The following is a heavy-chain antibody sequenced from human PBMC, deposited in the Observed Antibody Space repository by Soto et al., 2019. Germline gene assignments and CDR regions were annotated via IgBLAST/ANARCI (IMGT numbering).Heavy chain of an antibody. J-gene: IGHJ5*02. D-gene: IGHD3-22*01. V-gene: IGHV4-59*01. CDR2: VSSTGST. CDR3: ARFSPPRKSYDSNPGWFDP. Sequence: PSETLSLTCTVSGGSLNSYYWTWIRQSPGKGLEWIGYVSSTGSTNYNPSIKSRVILSLDTSTSEVSLSLTSVTAADVAVYFCARFSPPRKSYDSNPGWFDPWGQGIMVTVSS. CDR1: GGSLNSYY.